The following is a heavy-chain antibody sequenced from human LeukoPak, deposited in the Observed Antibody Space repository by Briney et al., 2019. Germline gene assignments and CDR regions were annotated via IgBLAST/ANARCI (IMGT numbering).Heavy chain of an antibody. V-gene: IGHV5-51*01. CDR2: IHFGISET. CDR1: GHSFSNDW. Sequence: GESLKISCKGSGHSFSNDWIGWVRRMPGKGLEWMGIIHFGISETRYTPSFQGQVTISVDKSTTTAYLQWSSLKASDSAIYYCATLSSGGYYYSAYWGQGTLVTVSS. J-gene: IGHJ4*02. CDR3: ATLSSGGYYYSAY. D-gene: IGHD3-22*01.